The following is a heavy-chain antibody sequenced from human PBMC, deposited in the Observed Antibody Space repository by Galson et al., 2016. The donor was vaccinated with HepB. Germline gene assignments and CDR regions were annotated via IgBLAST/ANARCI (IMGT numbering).Heavy chain of an antibody. CDR1: GFTFNDYD. CDR3: ASGPHWNHAY. V-gene: IGHV3-13*01. J-gene: IGHJ4*02. D-gene: IGHD1-1*01. CDR2: MGPAGDK. Sequence: SLRLSCAISGFTFNDYDMHWVRQGRGESLEWVATMGPAGDKYYPGSGKGRFTVSRESAKNSLYLQMDSLRAGDSGVYYCASGPHWNHAYWGQGTLVTVSS.